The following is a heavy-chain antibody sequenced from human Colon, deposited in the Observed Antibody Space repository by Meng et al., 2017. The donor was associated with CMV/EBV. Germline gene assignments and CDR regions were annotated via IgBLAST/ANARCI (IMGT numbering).Heavy chain of an antibody. J-gene: IGHJ4*02. CDR1: GFSFSSYA. CDR2: ISGSDGTT. V-gene: IGHV3-23*01. D-gene: IGHD3-10*01. Sequence: GESLKISCAASGFSFSSYAMAWVHQAPGKGLEWVSAISGSDGTTYYADSVKGRFTLFRDNSKKSLYLQMNSLRAEDTAVYYCAKGNTYFYGSGTTTDYWGQGTLVTVSS. CDR3: AKGNTYFYGSGTTTDY.